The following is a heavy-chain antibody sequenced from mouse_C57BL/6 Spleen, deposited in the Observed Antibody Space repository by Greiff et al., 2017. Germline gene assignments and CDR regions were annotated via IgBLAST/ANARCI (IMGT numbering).Heavy chain of an antibody. V-gene: IGHV1-82*01. CDR2: IYPGDGDT. Sequence: VQLQQSGPELVKPGASVKISCKASGYAFSSSWMNWVKQRPGKGLEWIGRIYPGDGDTNYNGKFKGKATLTADKSSSTAYMQLSSLTSEDSAVYFCARFIITTVVAFDYWGQGTTLTVSS. D-gene: IGHD1-1*01. CDR3: ARFIITTVVAFDY. CDR1: GYAFSSSW. J-gene: IGHJ2*01.